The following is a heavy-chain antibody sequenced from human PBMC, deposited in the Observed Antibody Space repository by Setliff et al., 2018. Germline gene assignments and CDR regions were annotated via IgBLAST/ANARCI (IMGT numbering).Heavy chain of an antibody. J-gene: IGHJ3*02. CDR1: GFSFSRHW. Sequence: GGSLRLSCVASGFSFSRHWMSWVRQAPGKGLEWVADIKQDGSTKYYLDSVKGRFTISRDNAKRSLYLQMNGLRADDTGVYYCVRDDADNYDAFDNWGQGTLVTVSS. D-gene: IGHD3-22*01. V-gene: IGHV3-7*01. CDR3: VRDDADNYDAFDN. CDR2: IKQDGSTK.